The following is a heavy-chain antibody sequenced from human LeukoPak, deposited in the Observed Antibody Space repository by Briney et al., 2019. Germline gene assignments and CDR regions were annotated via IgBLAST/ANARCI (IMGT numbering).Heavy chain of an antibody. D-gene: IGHD6-13*01. CDR1: GGSFSGYY. CDR2: INHSGST. Sequence: SETLSLTCAVYGGSFSGYYWSWIRQPPGKGLEWIGEINHSGSTNYNPSLKSRVTISVDTSKNQFSLKLSSVTAADTAVYYCARGPRSSSWYDAFDIWGQGTMVTVSS. J-gene: IGHJ3*02. V-gene: IGHV4-34*01. CDR3: ARGPRSSSWYDAFDI.